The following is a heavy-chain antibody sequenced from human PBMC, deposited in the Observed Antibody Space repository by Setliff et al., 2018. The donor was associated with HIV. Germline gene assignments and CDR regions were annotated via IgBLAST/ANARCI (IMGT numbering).Heavy chain of an antibody. CDR2: IYYSGST. CDR1: GGSISSGDYY. Sequence: SETLSLTCTVSGGSISSGDYYWSWIRQPPGKGLEWIGYIYYSGSTYYNPSLKSRVTISVDTSKNQFSLKLSSVTAADTAVYYCAREAHRHYFDYWAREPWSPSPQ. J-gene: IGHJ4*02. CDR3: AREAHRHYFDY. V-gene: IGHV4-30-4*08.